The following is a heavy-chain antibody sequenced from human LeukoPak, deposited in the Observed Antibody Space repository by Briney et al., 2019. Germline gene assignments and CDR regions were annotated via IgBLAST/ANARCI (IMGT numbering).Heavy chain of an antibody. CDR1: GFSFRNYR. CDR2: IVNVGNDK. J-gene: IGHJ5*02. Sequence: GGSLRLSGASSGFSFRNYRLHWPRHAPGQGVDGVAFIVNVGNDKYYADSVKARFTISRDNSKNTLYLQMNSLRAEDTAVYYCATDNKVIPNWFDPWGQGTLVTVSS. V-gene: IGHV3-30*02. CDR3: ATDNKVIPNWFDP. D-gene: IGHD2-21*01.